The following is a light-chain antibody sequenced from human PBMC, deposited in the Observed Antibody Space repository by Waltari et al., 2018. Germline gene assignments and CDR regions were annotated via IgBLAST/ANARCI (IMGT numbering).Light chain of an antibody. V-gene: IGLV2-11*01. CDR2: DVS. CDR1: SSDVGGYNY. J-gene: IGLJ3*02. CDR3: CSYAGSYTSWV. Sequence: QSALTQPRSVSGSPGQSVTLSCTGTSSDVGGYNYVSWYQQHPGQAPKLMIYDVSNRPSGVPDRFSGSKSGNTASLTISGLQAEDEADYYCCSYAGSYTSWVFGGGTKLTVL.